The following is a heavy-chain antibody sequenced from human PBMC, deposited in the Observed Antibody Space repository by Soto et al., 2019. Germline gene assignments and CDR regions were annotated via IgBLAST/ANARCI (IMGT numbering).Heavy chain of an antibody. CDR2: ISASGGST. CDR3: AKDQYTSGWYYFDY. V-gene: IGHV3-23*01. Sequence: EVQLLESGGGLVQPGGSLTLPCVASGFTFSSYAMSWVRQAPGKGLEWVSGISASGGSTYYADSVKGRFTISRDNSKKTLYLQMNSLRVEDTAIYYCAKDQYTSGWYYFDYWGQGTLVTVSS. CDR1: GFTFSSYA. D-gene: IGHD6-19*01. J-gene: IGHJ4*02.